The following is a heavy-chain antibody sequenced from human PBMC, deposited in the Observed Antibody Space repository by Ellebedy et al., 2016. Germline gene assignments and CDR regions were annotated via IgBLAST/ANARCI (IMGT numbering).Heavy chain of an antibody. J-gene: IGHJ4*02. CDR1: GGSISSGSYY. Sequence: LRLXXTVSGGSISSGSYYWSWIRQPAGKGLEWIGRIYTSGSTNYNPSLKSRVTMSVDTSKNQFSLKLSSVTAADTAVYYCARGSAIRPFDYWGQGTLVTVSS. CDR3: ARGSAIRPFDY. V-gene: IGHV4-61*02. CDR2: IYTSGST.